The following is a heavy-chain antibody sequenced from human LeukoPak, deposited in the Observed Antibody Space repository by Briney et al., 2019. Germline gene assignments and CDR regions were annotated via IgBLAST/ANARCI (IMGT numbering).Heavy chain of an antibody. CDR3: ATADTRGYAPFDY. J-gene: IGHJ4*02. CDR2: INQDGSET. V-gene: IGHV3-7*03. D-gene: IGHD5-12*01. Sequence: GGSLRLSCAASRFTFGIYWMSWVRQAPGKALEWVANINQDGSETYYVDSVEGRFTISRDNTKNSLYLQMNSLRSEDTAVYYCATADTRGYAPFDYWGQGTLVTVSS. CDR1: RFTFGIYW.